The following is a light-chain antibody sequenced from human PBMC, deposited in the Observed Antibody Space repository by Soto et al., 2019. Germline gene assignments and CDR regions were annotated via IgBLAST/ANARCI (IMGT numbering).Light chain of an antibody. CDR3: SSYTSSSTPYV. J-gene: IGLJ1*01. Sequence: QSALTQPASVSGSPGQSITISCTGTSSDVGAYNYVSWYQQHPGKAPKLMIYEVSNRPSGVSNRFSGSKSGNTASLIISGLQAEDEADYYCSSYTSSSTPYVFVTGTQLTVL. CDR1: SSDVGAYNY. CDR2: EVS. V-gene: IGLV2-14*01.